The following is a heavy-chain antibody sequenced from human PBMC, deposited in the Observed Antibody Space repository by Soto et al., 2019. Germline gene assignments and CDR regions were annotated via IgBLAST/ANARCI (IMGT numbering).Heavy chain of an antibody. V-gene: IGHV1-69*01. D-gene: IGHD2-8*02. CDR2: IIPVSGTA. CDR3: ATVDRSVALVGWFDP. Sequence: QVHLEQSGAEVKQPGSSVKVSCKFSGGTFSSYVIIWVRQAPGQGLEWMGGIIPVSGTANYAQKFHGRVTISADAATNTAYMELSSVRFDDTAVYYCATVDRSVALVGWFDPWGQGTLVTVSS. J-gene: IGHJ5*02. CDR1: GGTFSSYV.